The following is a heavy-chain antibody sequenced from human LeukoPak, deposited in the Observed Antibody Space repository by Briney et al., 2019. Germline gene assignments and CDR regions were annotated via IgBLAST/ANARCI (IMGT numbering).Heavy chain of an antibody. V-gene: IGHV3-23*01. J-gene: IGHJ4*02. Sequence: GGSLRLSCAASGFTFSNYAMSWVRQAPGKGLEWVSTISGSGGGTYYADSVKGRFTISRDNSKNTLYLQMNSLRAEDTAVYYCAKGEMGTTSYYFDYWGQGTLVTVSS. CDR1: GFTFSNYA. CDR3: AKGEMGTTSYYFDY. D-gene: IGHD5-24*01. CDR2: ISGSGGGT.